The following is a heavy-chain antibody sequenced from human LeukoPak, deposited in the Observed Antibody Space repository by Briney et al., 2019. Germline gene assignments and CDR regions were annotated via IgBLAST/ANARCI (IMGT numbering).Heavy chain of an antibody. CDR1: GFTVSSNF. CDR2: IYSGGST. CDR3: AKDLGRYRNNYFDY. J-gene: IGHJ4*02. D-gene: IGHD1-26*01. Sequence: PGGSLRLSCAASGFTVSSNFMSWVRQAPGKGLEWVSVIYSGGSTYYADSVKGRFTISRDDSKNTLYLQMNSLRAEDTAVYYCAKDLGRYRNNYFDYGGQGTLVTVSS. V-gene: IGHV3-53*01.